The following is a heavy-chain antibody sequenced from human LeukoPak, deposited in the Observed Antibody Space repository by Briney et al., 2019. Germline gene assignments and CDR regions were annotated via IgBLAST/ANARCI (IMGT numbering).Heavy chain of an antibody. V-gene: IGHV4-31*03. Sequence: SETLSLTCTVSGGSISSGGYYWSWIRQHPGKGLEWIGYIYYSGSTYYNPSLKSRVTISVDTSKNQFSLKLSSVTAADTAVYYCARKAPRKVFGVVLPYYYGMDVWGQGTTVTVSS. CDR2: IYYSGST. D-gene: IGHD3-3*01. CDR1: GGSISSGGYY. J-gene: IGHJ6*02. CDR3: ARKAPRKVFGVVLPYYYGMDV.